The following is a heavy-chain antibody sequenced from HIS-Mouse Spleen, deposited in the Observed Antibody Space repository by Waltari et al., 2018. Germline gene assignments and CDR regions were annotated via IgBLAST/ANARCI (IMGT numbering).Heavy chain of an antibody. D-gene: IGHD1-26*01. CDR3: ARVLSGGSYFDY. Sequence: QVQLVQSGAEVKKPGSSVKVSCKASGGTFSSYAISWVRQAPGQGLEWMGRIIPLLDMANYAQKFQGKVTITADKSPSTAYMELSSLRSEDTAVYFCARVLSGGSYFDYWGQGTLVTVSS. CDR2: IIPLLDMA. J-gene: IGHJ4*02. V-gene: IGHV1-69*04. CDR1: GGTFSSYA.